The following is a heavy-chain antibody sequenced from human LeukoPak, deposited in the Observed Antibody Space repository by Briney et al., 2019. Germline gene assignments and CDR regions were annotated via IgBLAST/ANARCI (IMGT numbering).Heavy chain of an antibody. CDR3: ARGYCSGGSCYSLWYYYYHMDV. D-gene: IGHD2-15*01. Sequence: GASVKVSCKASGYTFTSYGISWVRQAPGQGLEWMGWISAYNGNTNYAQKLQGRVTMTTDTSTSTAYMELRSLRSDDTAVYYCARGYCSGGSCYSLWYYYYHMDVWGKGTTVTVSS. CDR2: ISAYNGNT. V-gene: IGHV1-18*01. CDR1: GYTFTSYG. J-gene: IGHJ6*03.